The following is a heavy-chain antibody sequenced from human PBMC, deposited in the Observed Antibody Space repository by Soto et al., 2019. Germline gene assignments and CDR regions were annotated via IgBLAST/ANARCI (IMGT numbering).Heavy chain of an antibody. Sequence: SVKVSYKAPGGPLISYAIIWVRQVPGHGLEWLGEFIPIFGTTNHPQKFQGRVTITADESTTAVYMELDSLTHEDTAVYYCATGAVRAITMTDYHYAMTKWGQGTTVTVSS. V-gene: IGHV1-69*01. D-gene: IGHD3-10*01. CDR1: GGPLISYA. CDR2: FIPIFGTT. CDR3: ATGAVRAITMTDYHYAMTK. J-gene: IGHJ6*02.